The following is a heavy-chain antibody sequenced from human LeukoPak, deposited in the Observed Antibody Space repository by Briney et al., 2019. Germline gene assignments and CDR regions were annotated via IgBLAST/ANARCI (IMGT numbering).Heavy chain of an antibody. CDR2: INPSGGST. CDR3: ARYYSNLIDY. CDR1: GGTFSSYA. V-gene: IGHV1-46*01. D-gene: IGHD4-11*01. Sequence: ASVAVSFTASGGTFSSYAISWVRQAPGQGLEWMGIINPSGGSTSCAQKFQGRATMTRDTSTSTVYMELSSLRSEDTAVYYCARYYSNLIDYWGQGTLVTVSS. J-gene: IGHJ4*02.